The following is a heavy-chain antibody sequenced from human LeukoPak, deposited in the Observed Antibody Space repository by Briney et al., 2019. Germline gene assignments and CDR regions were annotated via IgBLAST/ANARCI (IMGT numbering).Heavy chain of an antibody. Sequence: ASVKVSCKASGYTFTGYCMHWVRQAPGQGLEWMGWINPNSGGTNYAQKFQGRVTMTRDTSISTAYMELSRLRSDDTAVYYCARVSGYGSGSYHVPKGMDVWGQGTTVTVSS. CDR3: ARVSGYGSGSYHVPKGMDV. CDR1: GYTFTGYC. J-gene: IGHJ6*02. V-gene: IGHV1-2*02. D-gene: IGHD3-10*01. CDR2: INPNSGGT.